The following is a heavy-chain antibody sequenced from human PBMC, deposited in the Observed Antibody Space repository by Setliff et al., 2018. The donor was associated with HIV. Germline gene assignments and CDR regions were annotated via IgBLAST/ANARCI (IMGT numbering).Heavy chain of an antibody. CDR2: IYYSGST. D-gene: IGHD3-3*01. Sequence: PSETLSLTCTVSGGSIRSTSYYWGWIRQPPGKGLEWIGSIYYSGSTYYNPSLKSRVTISVDTSKNQFSLKLSSVTAADTAVYYCARDVNYNFWSGYYPSFDYWGQGTLVTV. V-gene: IGHV4-39*07. J-gene: IGHJ4*02. CDR3: ARDVNYNFWSGYYPSFDY. CDR1: GGSIRSTSYY.